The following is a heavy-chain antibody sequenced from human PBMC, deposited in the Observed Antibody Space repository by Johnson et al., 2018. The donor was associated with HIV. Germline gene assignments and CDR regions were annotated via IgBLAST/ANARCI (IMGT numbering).Heavy chain of an antibody. J-gene: IGHJ3*02. CDR3: AREGLIVGATLGAFDI. V-gene: IGHV3-20*04. Sequence: VQLVESGGGVVRPGGSLRLSCAASGFTFDDYGMSWVRQAPGKGLEWVSGINWKGGSTGYADPVKGRFTIYRDNSKNTLYLQMGSLRAEDMAVYYCAREGLIVGATLGAFDIWGQGTMVTVSS. CDR2: INWKGGST. CDR1: GFTFDDYG. D-gene: IGHD1-26*01.